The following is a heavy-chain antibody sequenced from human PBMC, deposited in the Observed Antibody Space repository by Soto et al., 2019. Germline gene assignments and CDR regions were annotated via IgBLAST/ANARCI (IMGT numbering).Heavy chain of an antibody. Sequence: QVQLVQSGAEVKKPGASVKVSCKASGYSFTSFPIHWVRQAPGQGLECMGWINAANGYTRYSQKFQGRVTITRDTPATTAYMDLSSLTSEDTAVYYCARGGGLDYWGQGTLITVSS. J-gene: IGHJ4*02. CDR3: ARGGGLDY. D-gene: IGHD3-10*01. V-gene: IGHV1-3*01. CDR2: INAANGYT. CDR1: GYSFTSFP.